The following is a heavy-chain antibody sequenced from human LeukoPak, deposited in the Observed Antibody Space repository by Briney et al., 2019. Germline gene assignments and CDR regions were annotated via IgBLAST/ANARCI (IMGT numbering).Heavy chain of an antibody. D-gene: IGHD3-3*01. CDR1: GFTFDDYG. Sequence: GGSLRLSCAASGFTFDDYGMSWVRQAPGKGLEWVSGINWNGGSTGYADSVKGRFTISRDNAKSSLYLQMNSLRAEDTALYYCARDGWGRYDFWSGYLYWGQGTLVTVSS. CDR2: INWNGGST. CDR3: ARDGWGRYDFWSGYLY. V-gene: IGHV3-20*04. J-gene: IGHJ4*02.